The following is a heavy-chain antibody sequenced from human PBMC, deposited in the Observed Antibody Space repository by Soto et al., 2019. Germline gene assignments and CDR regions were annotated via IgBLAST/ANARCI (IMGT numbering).Heavy chain of an antibody. V-gene: IGHV7-4-1*01. CDR3: ARGYGFWSGYSGSYYYYYMDV. CDR1: GYTFTSYA. Sequence: ASVKVSCKASGYTFTSYAMNWVRQAPGQGLEWMGWINTNTGNPTYAQGFTGRFVFSLDTSVSTAYLQICSLKAEDTAAYYCARGYGFWSGYSGSYYYYYMDVWGKGTTVTVSS. CDR2: INTNTGNP. J-gene: IGHJ6*03. D-gene: IGHD3-3*01.